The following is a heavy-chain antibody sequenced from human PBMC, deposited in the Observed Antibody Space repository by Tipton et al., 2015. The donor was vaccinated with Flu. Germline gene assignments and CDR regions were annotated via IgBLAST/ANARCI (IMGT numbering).Heavy chain of an antibody. D-gene: IGHD3-22*01. Sequence: QVQLVQSGPEVKKPGASVKVSCKASGYTFTAYYMHWVRQAPGQGLEWMGWMNPESGTTDFAQKFQGRVSLTRDTSINTAYLELSSLTYADTAVYFCARDPSNYYDSSGYPTLWGQGTTVTVSS. J-gene: IGHJ6*02. CDR3: ARDPSNYYDSSGYPTL. CDR1: GYTFTAYY. V-gene: IGHV1-2*02. CDR2: MNPESGTT.